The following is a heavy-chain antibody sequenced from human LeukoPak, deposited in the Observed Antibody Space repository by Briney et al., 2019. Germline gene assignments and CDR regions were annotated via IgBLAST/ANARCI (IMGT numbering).Heavy chain of an antibody. CDR3: AELGITMIGGV. CDR1: GFTFSSYG. CDR2: IHHDGSNK. V-gene: IGHV3-30*02. J-gene: IGHJ6*04. D-gene: IGHD3-10*02. Sequence: GGSLRLSCAASGFTFSSYGMHWVRQAPGKGLDWVAFIHHDGSNKYYADSVRGRFSISRDNAKNSLYLQMNSLGAEDTAVYYCAELGITMIGGVWGKGTTVTISS.